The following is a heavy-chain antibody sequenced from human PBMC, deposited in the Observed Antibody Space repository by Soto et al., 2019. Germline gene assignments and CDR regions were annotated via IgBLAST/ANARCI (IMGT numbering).Heavy chain of an antibody. V-gene: IGHV1-18*01. CDR2: ISPYNGNT. J-gene: IGHJ6*02. D-gene: IGHD6-13*01. CDR3: ARYREQLVLYGMDV. Sequence: QVPLVQSVAEVKKLGASVKVCCKASGYTFTSYGISWVRQAPGQGLEWMGWISPYNGNTNYAQKLQDRVTMTTDPSTRTAYMELRSLRSDDTAMYYCARYREQLVLYGMDVWGQGTTVTVSS. CDR1: GYTFTSYG.